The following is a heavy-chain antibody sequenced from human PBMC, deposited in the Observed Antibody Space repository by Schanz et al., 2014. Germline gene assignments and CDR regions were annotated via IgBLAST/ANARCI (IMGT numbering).Heavy chain of an antibody. J-gene: IGHJ4*02. Sequence: PGGSLRLSCAASGFTFSDYYMSWIRQAPGKGLEWVSYISGTTTYTNYADSVKGRFTISRDNAKNSLYLQMNSLRAEDTAVYYCAKDLLYGAPMPLNHLDYWGQGTLVTVSS. D-gene: IGHD2-2*01. V-gene: IGHV3-11*05. CDR3: AKDLLYGAPMPLNHLDY. CDR2: ISGTTTYT. CDR1: GFTFSDYY.